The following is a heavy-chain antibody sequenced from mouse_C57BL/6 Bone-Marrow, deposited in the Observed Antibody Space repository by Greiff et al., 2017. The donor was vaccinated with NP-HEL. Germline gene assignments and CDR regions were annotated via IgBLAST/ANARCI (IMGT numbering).Heavy chain of an antibody. CDR1: GYTFTSYW. Sequence: QVQLQQPGAELVMPGASVKLSCKASGYTFTSYWMHWVKQRPGQGLEWIGEIDPSDSYTNYNQKFKGKSTLTVDKSSSTAYMQLSSLTSEDSAVYYCARDSSGPAWFAYWGQGTLVTVSA. J-gene: IGHJ3*01. CDR2: IDPSDSYT. D-gene: IGHD3-2*02. CDR3: ARDSSGPAWFAY. V-gene: IGHV1-69*01.